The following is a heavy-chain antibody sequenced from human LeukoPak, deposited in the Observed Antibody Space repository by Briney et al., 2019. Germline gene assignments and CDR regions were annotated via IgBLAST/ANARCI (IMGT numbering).Heavy chain of an antibody. CDR3: ARDSSGREYSLSAFDI. CDR1: GNSISSGDNY. J-gene: IGHJ3*02. Sequence: SETLSLTCTVSGNSISSGDNYWSLIRQPAGKGLQWIGRIYTSGSTNYNPSLKSRVTISVDTSKNQFSLKLSSVTAADTAVYYCARDSSGREYSLSAFDIWGQGTMVTVSS. V-gene: IGHV4-61*02. D-gene: IGHD2/OR15-2a*01. CDR2: IYTSGST.